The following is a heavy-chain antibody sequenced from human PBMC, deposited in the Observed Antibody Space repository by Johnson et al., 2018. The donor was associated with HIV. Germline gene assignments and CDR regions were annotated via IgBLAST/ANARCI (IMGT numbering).Heavy chain of an antibody. J-gene: IGHJ3*02. Sequence: QVQLVESGGGVVQPGRSLRLSCAASGFTFSSYAMHWVRQAPGKGLEWVAVISYDGSNKYYADSVKGRFTISRDNSKNTLYLPMNSLRAEDTDVYYCARDEGIVVVSHAFDIWGQGTMVTVSS. CDR1: GFTFSSYA. D-gene: IGHD3-22*01. CDR2: ISYDGSNK. V-gene: IGHV3-30-3*01. CDR3: ARDEGIVVVSHAFDI.